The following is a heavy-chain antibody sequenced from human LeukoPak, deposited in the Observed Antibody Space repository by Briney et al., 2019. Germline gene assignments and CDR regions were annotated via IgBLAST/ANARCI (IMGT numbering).Heavy chain of an antibody. CDR1: VLTFSSYS. CDR3: AELGITMIGGV. V-gene: IGHV3-48*04. Sequence: PGGSLRLSCAASVLTFSSYSMDWVRQAPGKGLEWVSYISSSGSTIYYADSVKGRFTISRDNAKNSLYLQMNSLRAEDTAVYYCAELGITMIGGVWGEGTTVTISS. J-gene: IGHJ6*04. D-gene: IGHD3-10*02. CDR2: ISSSGSTI.